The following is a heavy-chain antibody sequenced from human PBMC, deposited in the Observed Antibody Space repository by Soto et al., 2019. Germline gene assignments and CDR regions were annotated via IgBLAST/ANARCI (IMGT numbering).Heavy chain of an antibody. D-gene: IGHD3-10*01. CDR3: ARDRGYYGSGSYYFDY. CDR2: ISYDGSNK. V-gene: IGHV3-30-3*01. CDR1: GFTFSSYA. J-gene: IGHJ4*02. Sequence: GGSLRLSCAASGFTFSSYAMHWVRQAPGKGLEWVAVISYDGSNKYYADSVKGRFTISRDNSKNTLYLQMNSLRAEDTAVYYCARDRGYYGSGSYYFDYWGQGTLVTVSS.